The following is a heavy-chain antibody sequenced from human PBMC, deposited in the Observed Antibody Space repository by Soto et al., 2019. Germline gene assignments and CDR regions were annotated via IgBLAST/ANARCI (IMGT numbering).Heavy chain of an antibody. CDR2: ISSSGSPI. V-gene: IGHV3-48*03. J-gene: IGHJ3*02. Sequence: GGSLRLSCAASGFTFSSYEMNWVRQAPGKGLEWVSYISSSGSPIYYADSVKGRFTISRDNAKNSLYLQMNSLRAEDTAVYYCAREGNPAIAVAVFLDAFDIWGLGTMVTVSS. CDR3: AREGNPAIAVAVFLDAFDI. CDR1: GFTFSSYE. D-gene: IGHD6-19*01.